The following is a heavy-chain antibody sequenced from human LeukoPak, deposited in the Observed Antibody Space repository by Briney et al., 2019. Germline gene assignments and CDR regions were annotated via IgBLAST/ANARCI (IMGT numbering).Heavy chain of an antibody. Sequence: PGGSLRLSCAASGLTFRNAWMSWVRQAPGKGLEWVGHIKSKIDGGTTDYAAPVKGRFTISRDDSKNTLSLQMNSLKTEDTAVYYCTTWYSPKCYWGQGTLVTVSS. CDR1: GLTFRNAW. CDR2: IKSKIDGGTT. D-gene: IGHD6-13*01. V-gene: IGHV3-15*01. J-gene: IGHJ4*02. CDR3: TTWYSPKCY.